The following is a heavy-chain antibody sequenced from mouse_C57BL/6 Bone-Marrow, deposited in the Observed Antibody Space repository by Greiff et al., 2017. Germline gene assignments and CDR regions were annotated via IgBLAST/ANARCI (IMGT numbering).Heavy chain of an antibody. J-gene: IGHJ1*03. CDR2: ISSGGGYI. CDR3: TRAPHGNWYFDV. Sequence: DVQLVESGEGLVKPGGSVKLSCAASGFTFSSYAMSWVRQTPEKRLEWVAYISSGGGYIYYADTVKGRFTITRDTARNTLYLQMSRLKSEDTAMYYYTRAPHGNWYFDVWGTGTTVTVSS. CDR1: GFTFSSYA. V-gene: IGHV5-9-1*02.